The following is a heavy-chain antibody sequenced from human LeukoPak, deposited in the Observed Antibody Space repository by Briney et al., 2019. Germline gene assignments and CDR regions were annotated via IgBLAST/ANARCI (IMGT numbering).Heavy chain of an antibody. Sequence: PGGSLRLSCAASGFTVSINYVNWVRQAPGKGLEWVSVIYGGGAPYYADSVKGRFTISRDNSKNTLYLQMNSLRAEDTAVYYCARDFYYGSGSYSYYFDYWGQGTLVTVSS. V-gene: IGHV3-66*01. D-gene: IGHD3-10*01. CDR2: IYGGGAP. CDR1: GFTVSINY. CDR3: ARDFYYGSGSYSYYFDY. J-gene: IGHJ4*02.